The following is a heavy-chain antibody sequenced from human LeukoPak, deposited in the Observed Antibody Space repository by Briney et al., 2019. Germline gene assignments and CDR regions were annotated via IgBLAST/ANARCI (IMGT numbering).Heavy chain of an antibody. CDR3: ARDGPDTPSRGTTITSAGYYFDY. CDR2: TYYRSKWYN. CDR1: GDSVSSNSAA. V-gene: IGHV6-1*01. Sequence: SQTLSLTCAISGDSVSSNSAAWNWLRQSPSRGLEWLGRTYYRSKWYNDYAVSVKSRITINPDTSKNQFSLQLNSVTPEDTAVYYCARDGPDTPSRGTTITSAGYYFDYWGQGTLVTVSS. D-gene: IGHD5-12*01. J-gene: IGHJ4*02.